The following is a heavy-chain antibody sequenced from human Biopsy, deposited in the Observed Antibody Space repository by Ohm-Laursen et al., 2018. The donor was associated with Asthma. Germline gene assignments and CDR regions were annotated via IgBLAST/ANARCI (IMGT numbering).Heavy chain of an antibody. CDR2: VNTGNGDT. D-gene: IGHD3-9*01. CDR1: GYNFISFA. CDR3: ARTFYDFLTGQVKDVFGV. J-gene: IGHJ3*01. V-gene: IGHV1-3*04. Sequence: ASVKVSCKASGYNFISFALHWVRQAPGQRLAWMGWVNTGNGDTKYSQKFQGRVTITRDTSASTAYMELSSLRSEDTATYYCARTFYDFLTGQVKDVFGVWGQGKMVTLSS.